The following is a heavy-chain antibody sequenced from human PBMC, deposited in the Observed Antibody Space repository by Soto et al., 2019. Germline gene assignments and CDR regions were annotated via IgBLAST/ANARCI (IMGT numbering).Heavy chain of an antibody. CDR1: GFTFSSYG. CDR2: ISYDGSNK. J-gene: IGHJ4*02. Sequence: GGSLRLSCAASGFTFSSYGMHWVRQAPGKGLEWVAVISYDGSNKYYADSVKGRFTISRDNSKNTLYLQMNSLRAEDTAVYYCAKDDLLGELSLPDFDYWGQGTLVTVSS. D-gene: IGHD3-16*02. V-gene: IGHV3-30*18. CDR3: AKDDLLGELSLPDFDY.